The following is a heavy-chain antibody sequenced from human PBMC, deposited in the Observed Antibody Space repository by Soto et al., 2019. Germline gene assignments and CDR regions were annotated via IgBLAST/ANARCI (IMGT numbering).Heavy chain of an antibody. CDR2: IIPIFGTA. J-gene: IGHJ6*02. CDR3: ARVTGPRPDYYYYGMDV. V-gene: IGHV1-69*13. D-gene: IGHD6-6*01. CDR1: GGTFSSYA. Sequence: VASAKVSCKASGGTFSSYAISWVRQAPGQGLEWMGGIIPIFGTANYAQKFQGRVTITADESTSTAYMKLSILRSEDTAVYYCARVTGPRPDYYYYGMDVWGQGTTVTVS.